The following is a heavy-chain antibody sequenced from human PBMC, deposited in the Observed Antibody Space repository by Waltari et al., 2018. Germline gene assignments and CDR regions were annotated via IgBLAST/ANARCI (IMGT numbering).Heavy chain of an antibody. Sequence: EVQLVESGGGLVQPGGSLRPSGAASGFTFSGYWVGGVRQAPGKGLEWWANIKQDGSEKYYVDSVKGRFTISRDNAKNSLYLQMNSLRAEDTAVYYCAREGGGDYDLDYWGQGTLVTVSS. V-gene: IGHV3-7*01. CDR1: GFTFSGYW. J-gene: IGHJ4*02. CDR3: AREGGGDYDLDY. CDR2: IKQDGSEK. D-gene: IGHD4-17*01.